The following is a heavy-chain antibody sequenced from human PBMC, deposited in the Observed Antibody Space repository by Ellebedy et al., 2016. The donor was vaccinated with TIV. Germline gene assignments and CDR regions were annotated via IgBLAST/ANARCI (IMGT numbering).Heavy chain of an antibody. CDR1: GVSINSYY. Sequence: MPSESLSLTCIVSGVSINSYYWGWIRHPAGKGLEWTWRIYARGSTSYNPSLKSRVTLSVDTSKNQFSLKLSSVTAADTAVYYIARVGCSGTNSYPGEFDPWGQGTLGAVSS. CDR3: ARVGCSGTNSYPGEFDP. CDR2: IYARGST. J-gene: IGHJ5*02. D-gene: IGHD2-2*01. V-gene: IGHV4-4*07.